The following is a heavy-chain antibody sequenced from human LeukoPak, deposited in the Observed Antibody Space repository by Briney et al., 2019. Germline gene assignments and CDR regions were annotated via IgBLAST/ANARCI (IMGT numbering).Heavy chain of an antibody. J-gene: IGHJ4*02. D-gene: IGHD6-19*01. CDR1: GFTFSNYW. CDR2: ISGDGRST. CDR3: AKGGGWLVDY. V-gene: IGHV3-43*02. Sequence: GGSLRLSCAASGFTFSNYWMHWVRQAPGKGLEWVSHISGDGRSTYYAGSVKGRFTISRDNSKNSQYLQMNSLTTEDTAMYYCAKGGGWLVDYWGQGTLVTVSS.